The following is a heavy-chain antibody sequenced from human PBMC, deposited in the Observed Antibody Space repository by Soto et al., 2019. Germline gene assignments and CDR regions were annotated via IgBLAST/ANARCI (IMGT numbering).Heavy chain of an antibody. CDR2: IWYDGSNK. CDR3: ARASFPEVAATHYYYGMDV. J-gene: IGHJ6*02. CDR1: GFTFSSYG. D-gene: IGHD2-15*01. Sequence: GGSLRLSCAASGFTFSSYGMHWVRQAPGKGLEWVAVIWYDGSNKYYADSVKGRFTISRDNSKNTLYLQMNGLRAEDTAVYYCARASFPEVAATHYYYGMDVWGQGTTVTVSS. V-gene: IGHV3-33*01.